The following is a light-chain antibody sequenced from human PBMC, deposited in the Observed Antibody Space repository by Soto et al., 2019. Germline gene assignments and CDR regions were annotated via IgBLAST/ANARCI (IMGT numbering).Light chain of an antibody. Sequence: AIQMTQSPSSLSASVGDRVTITCRASQGIGTELGWYQLKPGKAPKLMVYGASTLQSGVLPRFSDSGYGKDFNLTISSLQPDDFATYYCLQDFSSPRTFGQGTKVEIK. J-gene: IGKJ1*01. CDR3: LQDFSSPRT. V-gene: IGKV1-6*02. CDR1: QGIGTE. CDR2: GAS.